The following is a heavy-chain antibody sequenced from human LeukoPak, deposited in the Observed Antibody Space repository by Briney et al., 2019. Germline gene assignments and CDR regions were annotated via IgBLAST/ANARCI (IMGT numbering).Heavy chain of an antibody. V-gene: IGHV1-2*02. Sequence: ASVKVSCQASGYTFTCYYMHWVRQAPGQGLDWMGWINPNSGGTNYAQKFQGRVTMTRETSISTAYMELSRLRSDDTAVYYCARDRSDYYDSSGYYHDAFDIWGQGTMVTVSS. CDR3: ARDRSDYYDSSGYYHDAFDI. CDR2: INPNSGGT. J-gene: IGHJ3*02. CDR1: GYTFTCYY. D-gene: IGHD3-22*01.